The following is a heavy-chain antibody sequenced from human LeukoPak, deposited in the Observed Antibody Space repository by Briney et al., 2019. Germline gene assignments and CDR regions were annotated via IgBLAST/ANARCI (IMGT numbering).Heavy chain of an antibody. CDR1: GGSISSYY. CDR2: IYYSGST. J-gene: IGHJ3*02. Sequence: SETLSLTCTVSGGSISSYYWSWIRQPPGKGLEWIGSIYYSGSTYYNPSLKSRVTISVDTSKNQFSLKLSSVTAADTAVYYCAREDVVGHAFDIWGQGIMVTVSS. D-gene: IGHD2-21*01. CDR3: AREDVVGHAFDI. V-gene: IGHV4-39*07.